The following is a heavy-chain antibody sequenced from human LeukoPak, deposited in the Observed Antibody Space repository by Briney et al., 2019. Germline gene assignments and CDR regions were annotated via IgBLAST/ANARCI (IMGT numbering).Heavy chain of an antibody. V-gene: IGHV3-7*01. CDR3: ARGAKWAYYFDY. CDR2: IKEDGSEK. J-gene: IGHJ4*02. CDR1: GFTFNRDW. D-gene: IGHD1-26*01. Sequence: GGSLGLSCAASGFTFNRDWTAWVRQAPGKGLEWVANIKEDGSEKNYVDSVKGRFTISRDNAKDTLYLHLNSLTAEDTAVYYCARGAKWAYYFDYWGQGTLVTVSS.